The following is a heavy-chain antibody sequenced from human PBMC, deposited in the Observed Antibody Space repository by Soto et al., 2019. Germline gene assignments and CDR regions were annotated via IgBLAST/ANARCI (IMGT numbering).Heavy chain of an antibody. V-gene: IGHV4-59*02. CDR3: ARGGGDVYLHY. D-gene: IGHD3-16*01. CDR1: GDSVTSHY. J-gene: IGHJ4*02. CDR2: MHYSGFS. Sequence: PSETLSLTCSFSGDSVTSHYFTWIRQSPEKGLEWIGYMHYSGFSNYNPSLKSRLTISVDKSKNQFSLKLSSVTVADTAVYYSARGGGDVYLHYWGQGTLVTVS.